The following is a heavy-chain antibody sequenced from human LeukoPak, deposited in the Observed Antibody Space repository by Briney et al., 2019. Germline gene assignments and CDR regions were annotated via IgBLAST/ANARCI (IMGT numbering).Heavy chain of an antibody. CDR2: ISGSGGST. CDR1: RFTFSRYA. V-gene: IGHV3-23*01. Sequence: GGSLRLSCAASRFTFSRYAMNWVRQAPGKGLEWVSAISGSGGSTYYADSVKGRFTISRDNSKNTLYLQMYSLRVEDTAVYSCAKNPQYYYDSSGFFEYWGQGTLVTVSS. J-gene: IGHJ4*02. CDR3: AKNPQYYYDSSGFFEY. D-gene: IGHD3-22*01.